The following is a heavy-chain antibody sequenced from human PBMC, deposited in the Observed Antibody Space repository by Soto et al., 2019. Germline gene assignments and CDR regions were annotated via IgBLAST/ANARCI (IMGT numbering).Heavy chain of an antibody. CDR2: IIPIFGTA. CDR1: GGTFSSYA. V-gene: IGHV1-69*06. Sequence: SVKVSCKASGGTFSSYAISWVRQAPGQGLEWMGGIIPIFGTANYAQKFQGRVTITADKSTSTAYMELSSLRSEDTAVYYCARSSGWYEAIDYWGQGTLVTVSS. J-gene: IGHJ4*02. CDR3: ARSSGWYEAIDY. D-gene: IGHD6-19*01.